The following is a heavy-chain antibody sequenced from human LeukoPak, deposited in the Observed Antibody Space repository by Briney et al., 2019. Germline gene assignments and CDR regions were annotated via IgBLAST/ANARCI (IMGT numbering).Heavy chain of an antibody. CDR3: ARGIGLDQIDY. J-gene: IGHJ4*02. V-gene: IGHV4-31*03. Sequence: PSETLSLTCTVSGGSISSGGYYWSWIRQHPGKGLEWIGYIYYSGSTYYNPSLKSRVTISVDTSKNQFSLKLSSVTAADTAVYYCARGIGLDQIDYWGQGTLVTVSS. CDR2: IYYSGST. D-gene: IGHD1/OR15-1a*01. CDR1: GGSISSGGYY.